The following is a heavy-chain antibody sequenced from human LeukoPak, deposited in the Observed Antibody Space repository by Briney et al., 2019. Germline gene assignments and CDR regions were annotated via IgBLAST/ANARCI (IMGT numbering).Heavy chain of an antibody. Sequence: PGGSLRLSCTASGFTFGDYAMSWVRQAPGKGLEWVGFIRSKAYGGTTEYAASVKGRFTISRHDSKSIAYLQMNSLKTEDTAVYYCTFPADYDILTGLPQGPFDYWGQGTLVTVSS. CDR3: TFPADYDILTGLPQGPFDY. CDR1: GFTFGDYA. CDR2: IRSKAYGGTT. D-gene: IGHD3-9*01. V-gene: IGHV3-49*04. J-gene: IGHJ4*02.